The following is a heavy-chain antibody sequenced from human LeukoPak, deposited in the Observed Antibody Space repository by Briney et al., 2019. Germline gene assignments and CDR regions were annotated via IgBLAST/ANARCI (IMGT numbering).Heavy chain of an antibody. CDR1: GGSFSGYY. CDR3: ARRKTTVTTGKDVFDF. V-gene: IGHV4-34*01. Sequence: PSETLSLTCAVYGGSFSGYYWSWIRQPPGKGLEWIGEINHSGSTNYNPSLKSRVTISVDTSKNQFSLKLSSVTAADTAVYYCARRKTTVTTGKDVFDFWGQGKMVTVSS. D-gene: IGHD4-17*01. J-gene: IGHJ3*01. CDR2: INHSGST.